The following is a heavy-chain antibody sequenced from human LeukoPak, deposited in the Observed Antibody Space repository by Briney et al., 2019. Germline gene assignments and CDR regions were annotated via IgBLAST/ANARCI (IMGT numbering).Heavy chain of an antibody. V-gene: IGHV1-46*01. CDR1: GYTFTSYY. CDR3: ARSFTPYQPLDVFDY. Sequence: ASVKVSCKASGYTFTSYYMHWVRQAPGQGLEWMGIINPSGGSTSYAQKFQGRVTMTRDTSTSTVYMELSSLRSEDTAVYYCARSFTPYQPLDVFDYWGQGTLVTVSP. J-gene: IGHJ4*02. CDR2: INPSGGST. D-gene: IGHD2-2*01.